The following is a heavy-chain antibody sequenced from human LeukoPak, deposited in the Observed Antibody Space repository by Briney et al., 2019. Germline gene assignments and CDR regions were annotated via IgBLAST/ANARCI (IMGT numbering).Heavy chain of an antibody. V-gene: IGHV1-2*02. Sequence: GASVKVSCKASGYTFTGYYMHWVRQAPGQGLEWMGWINPNSGGTNYAQKFQGRVTMTRDTSISTAYMELSRLRSEETAVYYCARGNKRISMVRGVSYYNYYYMDVWGKGTTVTVSS. J-gene: IGHJ6*03. CDR3: ARGNKRISMVRGVSYYNYYYMDV. CDR2: INPNSGGT. CDR1: GYTFTGYY. D-gene: IGHD3-10*01.